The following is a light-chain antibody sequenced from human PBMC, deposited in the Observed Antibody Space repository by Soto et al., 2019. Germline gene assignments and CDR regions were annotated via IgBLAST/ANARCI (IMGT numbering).Light chain of an antibody. J-gene: IGLJ1*01. CDR3: SSYAGSSTYV. V-gene: IGLV2-8*01. CDR1: SSDVGGYDY. Sequence: ALTQPPSASGSPVQSVTISCTGTSSDVGGYDYVSWCQQHPGKAPKLMIYEVSKRPSWVPDRFSGSKSGNTASLTVSGLQAEDEADYYCSSYAGSSTYVFGTGTKVTVL. CDR2: EVS.